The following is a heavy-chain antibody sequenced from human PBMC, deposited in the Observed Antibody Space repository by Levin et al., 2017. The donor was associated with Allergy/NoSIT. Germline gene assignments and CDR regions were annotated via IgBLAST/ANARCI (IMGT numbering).Heavy chain of an antibody. J-gene: IGHJ4*02. CDR1: GGSISSSSYY. CDR2: IYYSGST. CDR3: ARHEGSDDSGYDGVPWGVFFDY. Sequence: SETLSLTCTVSGGSISSSSYYWGWIRQPPGKGLEWIGSIYYSGSTYYNPSLKSRVTISVDTSKNQFSLKLSSVTAADTDVYYCARHEGSDDSGYDGVPWGVFFDYWGQGTLVTVSS. D-gene: IGHD5-12*01. V-gene: IGHV4-39*01.